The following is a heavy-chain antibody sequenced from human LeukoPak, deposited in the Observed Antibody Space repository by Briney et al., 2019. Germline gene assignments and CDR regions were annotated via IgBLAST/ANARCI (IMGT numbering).Heavy chain of an antibody. CDR3: ARLRDSSSPRYYYYGLDV. CDR2: INGDGSST. CDR1: GFTFSSYW. J-gene: IGHJ6*02. D-gene: IGHD6-13*01. Sequence: GGSLRPSCAASGFTFSSYWIHWVRQAPGKGLVWVSHINGDGSSTNYADSVKGRFTISRDNAKNTLYLQMNSLRAEDTAVYYCARLRDSSSPRYYYYGLDVWGQGTTVTVSS. V-gene: IGHV3-74*01.